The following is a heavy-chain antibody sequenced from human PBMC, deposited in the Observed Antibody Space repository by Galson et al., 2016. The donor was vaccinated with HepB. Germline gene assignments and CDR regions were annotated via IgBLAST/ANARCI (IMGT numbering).Heavy chain of an antibody. CDR2: INHSGFS. J-gene: IGHJ4*02. V-gene: IGHV4-34*01. D-gene: IGHD1-26*01. CDR1: GESFSNFY. CDR3: AGGGSAYRRLRFDY. Sequence: SETLSLTCAVYGESFSNFYWTWIRQPPGKGLEWIGEINHSGFSNYNPSLKSRVTISIDTSKNQFSLNLSSVTAADTAVYVCAGGGSAYRRLRFDYWGEGTLLTAS.